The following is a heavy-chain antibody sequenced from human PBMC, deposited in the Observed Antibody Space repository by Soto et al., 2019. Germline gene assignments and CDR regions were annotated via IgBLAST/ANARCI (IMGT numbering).Heavy chain of an antibody. CDR1: EFSFDDYA. J-gene: IGHJ5*02. Sequence: GGSLRLSCAASEFSFDDYAMSWVRQAPGKGLEWVSSITYTGVSTYYADSVKGRFTISRDNSKDTLYLQMNSLRSEDTAVYYCARVGPPADPWGQGTLVTVSS. CDR3: ARVGPPADP. V-gene: IGHV3-23*01. CDR2: ITYTGVST.